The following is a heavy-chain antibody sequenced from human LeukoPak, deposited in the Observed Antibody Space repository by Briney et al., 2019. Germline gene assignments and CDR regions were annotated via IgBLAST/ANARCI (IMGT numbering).Heavy chain of an antibody. J-gene: IGHJ3*02. V-gene: IGHV1-2*02. D-gene: IGHD3-10*01. CDR1: GYTFTGYY. CDR3: ARDTSYYYGSGSYYIPRDAFDI. Sequence: ASVKVSCKASGYTFTGYYMHWVRQAPGQGLEWMGWINPNSGGTNYAQKFQGRVTMTTDTSTSTAYMELRSLRSDDTAVYYCARDTSYYYGSGSYYIPRDAFDIWGQGTMVTVSS. CDR2: INPNSGGT.